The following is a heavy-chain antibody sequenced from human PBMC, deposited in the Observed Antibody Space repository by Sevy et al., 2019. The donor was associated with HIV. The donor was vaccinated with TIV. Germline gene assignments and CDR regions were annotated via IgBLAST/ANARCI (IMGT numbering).Heavy chain of an antibody. CDR1: GYIFTDYY. Sequence: ASVKVSCTASGYIFTDYYIHWVRQAPGQGLEWMGWINPNSGGTNYKQEFQGWVTMTRDTSISKAYMELIRLKSDDTAIYYSATGGRSGSYLTADYFDYWGQGTLVTVSS. D-gene: IGHD1-26*01. CDR2: INPNSGGT. J-gene: IGHJ4*02. V-gene: IGHV1-2*04. CDR3: ATGGRSGSYLTADYFDY.